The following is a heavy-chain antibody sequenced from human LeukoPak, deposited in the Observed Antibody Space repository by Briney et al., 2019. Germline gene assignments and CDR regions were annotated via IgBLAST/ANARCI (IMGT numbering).Heavy chain of an antibody. D-gene: IGHD1-26*01. J-gene: IGHJ4*02. CDR3: AREIIAATLDG. V-gene: IGHV3-30-3*01. Sequence: GRSLRLSCAASGFTFSSYAMHWVRQAPGKGLEWVAVISYDGSNKYYADSVKRRFTISRDNARNSLFLQMNSLTAEDTAVYYCAREIIAATLDGWGQGTLVIVSS. CDR2: ISYDGSNK. CDR1: GFTFSSYA.